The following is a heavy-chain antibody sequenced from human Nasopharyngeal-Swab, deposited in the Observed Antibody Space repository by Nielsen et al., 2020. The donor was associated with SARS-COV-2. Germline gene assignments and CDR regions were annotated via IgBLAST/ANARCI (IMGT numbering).Heavy chain of an antibody. V-gene: IGHV4-59*08. CDR3: ARHASSAWIA. CDR2: INYSGNT. CDR1: GGSISSYY. Sequence: SETLSLTCTVSGGSISSYYWSWIRQPPGKGLEWIGHINYSGNTNFNPSLKSRVTMSMDTSKSLFSLNVHSVTAADTAVYYCARHASSAWIAWGQGNLVIVSS. J-gene: IGHJ4*02. D-gene: IGHD6-19*01.